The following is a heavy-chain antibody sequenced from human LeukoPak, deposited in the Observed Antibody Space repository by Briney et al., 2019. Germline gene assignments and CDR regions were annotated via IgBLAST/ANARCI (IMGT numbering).Heavy chain of an antibody. Sequence: GGSLRLSCAASGFTVSTNYMNWVRWAPGKGLEWVSVLYSGGKTYYADSVKGRFTITRDNSKNTVYLQMSSLRADDTAIYYCALLRFFDWSQDYWGQGTPVTVSS. CDR3: ALLRFFDWSQDY. V-gene: IGHV3-53*01. D-gene: IGHD3-9*01. J-gene: IGHJ4*02. CDR2: LYSGGKT. CDR1: GFTVSTNY.